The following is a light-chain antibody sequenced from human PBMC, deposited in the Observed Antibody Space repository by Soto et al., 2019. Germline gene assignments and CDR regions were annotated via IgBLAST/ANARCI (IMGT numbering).Light chain of an antibody. Sequence: DIVMTQTPLSSPVTLGQPASISCRSSESLIHSDGSTHLSWLQQRPGQPPRLLIYKIFNRFSGGPDRFSGSGAGTDFTLKISRVEAEDVGIYYCMQATQFPHTLGQGTQLEIK. V-gene: IGKV2-24*01. CDR3: MQATQFPHT. CDR1: ESLIHSDGSTH. CDR2: KIF. J-gene: IGKJ2*01.